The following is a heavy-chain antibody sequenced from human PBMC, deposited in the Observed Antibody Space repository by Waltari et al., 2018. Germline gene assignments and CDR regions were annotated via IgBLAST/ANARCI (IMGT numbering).Heavy chain of an antibody. D-gene: IGHD3-22*01. CDR1: GFTLNTFG. CDR3: AKDLAFYYDRSRLYEYYFDY. CDR2: LPYHGHNR. V-gene: IGHV3-30*02. Sequence: QVQLVESGGGVVQPGGSLRLSCVASGFTLNTFGIHWVRQAPGKGRGWVAYLPYHGHNRYYADSVKGRFTISRDNSMTTVFLQMNSLRAEDTAIYYCAKDLAFYYDRSRLYEYYFDYWGQGTLVTVSS. J-gene: IGHJ4*02.